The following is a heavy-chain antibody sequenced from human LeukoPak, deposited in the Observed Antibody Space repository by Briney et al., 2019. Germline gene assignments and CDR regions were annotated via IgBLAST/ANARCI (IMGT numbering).Heavy chain of an antibody. CDR1: GFTFSSYA. CDR2: ISGSGGST. V-gene: IGHV3-23*01. CDR3: ARGRYSSSWKDH. Sequence: GGSLRLSCAASGFTFSSYAMSWVRQAPGKGLEWVSAISGSGGSTYYADSVKGRFTISRDNSNNTLYLQMNSLRAEDTAVYYCARGRYSSSWKDHWGQGTLVTVSS. D-gene: IGHD6-13*01. J-gene: IGHJ4*02.